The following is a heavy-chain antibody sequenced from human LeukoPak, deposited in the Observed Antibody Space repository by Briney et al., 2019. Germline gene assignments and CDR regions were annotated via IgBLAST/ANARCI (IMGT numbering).Heavy chain of an antibody. CDR3: ARDPAPRAPMIVPSFDY. Sequence: ASVTVSCKASGYTFTGYYMHWVRQAPGQGLEWMGRINPNSGGTNYAQKFQGRVTMTRDTSISTAYMELSRLRSDDTAVYYCARDPAPRAPMIVPSFDYWGQGTLVTVSS. J-gene: IGHJ4*02. D-gene: IGHD2-8*01. CDR2: INPNSGGT. CDR1: GYTFTGYY. V-gene: IGHV1-2*06.